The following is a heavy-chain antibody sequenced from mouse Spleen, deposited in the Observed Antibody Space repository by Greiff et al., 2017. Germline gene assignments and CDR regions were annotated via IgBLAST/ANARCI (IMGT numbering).Heavy chain of an antibody. D-gene: IGHD1-1*01. Sequence: EVKLVESGGGLVQPGGSMKLSCAASGFTFSDAWMDWVRQSPEKGLEWVAEIRNKANNHATYYAESVKGRFTISRDDSKSSVYLQMNSLRAEDTGIYYCTRTYYYYDGSYYFDYWGQGTTLTVSS. CDR2: IRNKANNHAT. V-gene: IGHV6-6*01. J-gene: IGHJ2*01. CDR3: TRTYYYYDGSYYFDY. CDR1: GFTFSDAW.